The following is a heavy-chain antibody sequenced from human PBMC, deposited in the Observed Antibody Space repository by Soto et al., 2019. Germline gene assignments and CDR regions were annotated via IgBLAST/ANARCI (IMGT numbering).Heavy chain of an antibody. Sequence: QVQLVQSGAEVKKPGSSVKVSCKASGGSFSSYAISWVRQAPGQGLEWMGGIIPIVGTGNYAQNFQGRVTITAAESPSTGYRNPSSLRSEDTVMYYCARDLTAAGRPGMDAWGQGTTVTVS. CDR2: IIPIVGTG. CDR3: ARDLTAAGRPGMDA. V-gene: IGHV1-69*01. CDR1: GGSFSSYA. D-gene: IGHD6-13*01. J-gene: IGHJ6*02.